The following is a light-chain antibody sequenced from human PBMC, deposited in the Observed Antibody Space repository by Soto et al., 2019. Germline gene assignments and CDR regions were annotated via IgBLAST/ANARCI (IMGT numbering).Light chain of an antibody. CDR1: QTISSW. V-gene: IGKV1-5*03. CDR2: KAS. J-gene: IGKJ1*01. CDR3: QQYNSYSEA. Sequence: DIQMTQSPSTLSGSVGDRVTITCRASQTISSWLAWYQQKPGKAPTLLIYKASTLKSGVPSRFSGSGSGTEFTLTISSLQPDDFATYYCQQYNSYSEAFGQGTKVDLK.